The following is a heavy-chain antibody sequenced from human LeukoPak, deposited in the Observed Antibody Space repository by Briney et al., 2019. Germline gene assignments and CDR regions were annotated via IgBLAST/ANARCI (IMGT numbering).Heavy chain of an antibody. J-gene: IGHJ4*02. CDR3: AKDGGSSGYSKPSTGDY. CDR1: GFTFSSYV. D-gene: IGHD3-22*01. Sequence: GRSLRLSCAASGFTFSSYVMHWVRQAPGKGLEWVAVISYDGSNKYYADSVKGRFTISRDNSKNTLYLQMNSLRAEYTAVYYCAKDGGSSGYSKPSTGDYWGQGTLVTVSS. V-gene: IGHV3-30*18. CDR2: ISYDGSNK.